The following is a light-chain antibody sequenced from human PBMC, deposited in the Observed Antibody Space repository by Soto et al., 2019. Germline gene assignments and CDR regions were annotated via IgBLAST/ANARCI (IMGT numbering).Light chain of an antibody. CDR3: SSFTSNSTRM. CDR1: SSDIGSYDY. CDR2: EVT. V-gene: IGLV2-14*01. J-gene: IGLJ1*01. Sequence: QSVLTQPASLSGSPGQSITISCTGTSSDIGSYDYVSWYQQHPGKAPNLIIYEVTDRPSGVSNRFSGSKSGNTASLTIYGLHAEDEADYCCSSFTSNSTRMFRSGTQVT.